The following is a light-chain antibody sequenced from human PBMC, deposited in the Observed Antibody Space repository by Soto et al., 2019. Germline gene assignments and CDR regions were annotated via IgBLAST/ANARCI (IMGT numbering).Light chain of an antibody. V-gene: IGKV3-20*01. CDR2: GAS. CDR1: QSVNSR. Sequence: EIVLTDSPGTLSLSPGERATLSCRASQSVNSRLAWYQHKPGQAPRLLISGASNRASGIPARFSAWGSGTDFTLTISRVDPADFAFYYCQQYFTAPITFGQGTRLE. CDR3: QQYFTAPIT. J-gene: IGKJ5*01.